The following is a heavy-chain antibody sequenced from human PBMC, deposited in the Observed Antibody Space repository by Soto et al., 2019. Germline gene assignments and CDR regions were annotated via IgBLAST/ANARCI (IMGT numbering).Heavy chain of an antibody. D-gene: IGHD3-3*01. CDR1: GGSISSGGYY. Sequence: QVQLQESGPGLVKPSQTLSLTCTVSGGSISSGGYYWSWIRQHPGKGLGWIGYIYYRGSSYYNPSLKSRVTIAVDTSKNRFSLKLSSVTAADTAVYYCARVFGIGGMDVWGQGTTVTVSS. CDR2: IYYRGSS. J-gene: IGHJ6*02. CDR3: ARVFGIGGMDV. V-gene: IGHV4-31*03.